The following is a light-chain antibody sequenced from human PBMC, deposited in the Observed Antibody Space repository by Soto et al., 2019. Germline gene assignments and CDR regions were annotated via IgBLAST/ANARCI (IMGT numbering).Light chain of an antibody. CDR2: AAS. V-gene: IGKV1-27*01. CDR1: QAISNS. Sequence: DIQMTQSPSSLSASVGDRVTITCRASQAISNSLAWYQQKPGKVPELLIFAASTLQSGVPSRFSGSGSGTDFTLSISSLQPEDVAVYYCQKYNSAPFTFGQGTKLEIK. J-gene: IGKJ2*01. CDR3: QKYNSAPFT.